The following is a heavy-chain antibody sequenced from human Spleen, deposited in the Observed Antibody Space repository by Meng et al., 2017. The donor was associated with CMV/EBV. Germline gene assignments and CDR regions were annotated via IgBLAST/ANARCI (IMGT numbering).Heavy chain of an antibody. D-gene: IGHD1-26*01. CDR1: AFTLRRYW. CDR3: ARGVAESLGWEMGY. V-gene: IGHV3-74*03. Sequence: VHLVDSAGCLLPPGGSLRLSVAVAAFTLRRYWMHWVRQAPGKGLEWVSRIDSDGRDITYADSVRGRFTISRDDAKNTLYLQMNSLRVEDTAVYYCARGVAESLGWEMGYWGQGTLVTVSS. CDR2: IDSDGRDI. J-gene: IGHJ4*02.